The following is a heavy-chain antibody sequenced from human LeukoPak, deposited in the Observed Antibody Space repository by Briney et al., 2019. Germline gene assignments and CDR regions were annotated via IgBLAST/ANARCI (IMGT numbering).Heavy chain of an antibody. J-gene: IGHJ4*02. Sequence: PGGSLRLSCAASGCTFSDYYMSWIRQAPGKGLDWVSYIRSSRSYTNYADSGKGRFTISRDNAKNSLYPQMNSLRAEDTAVYYSARGSVHCSGGSCYLDYSGQRTLVTVSS. CDR1: GCTFSDYY. CDR2: IRSSRSYT. V-gene: IGHV3-11*06. D-gene: IGHD2-15*01. CDR3: ARGSVHCSGGSCYLDY.